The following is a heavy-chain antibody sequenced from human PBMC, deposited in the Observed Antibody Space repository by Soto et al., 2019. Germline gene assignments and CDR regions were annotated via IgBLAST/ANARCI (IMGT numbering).Heavy chain of an antibody. CDR2: INPNSGGT. CDR3: ARARKSIAAPTDY. V-gene: IGHV1-2*02. J-gene: IGHJ4*02. D-gene: IGHD6-6*01. Sequence: ASVKVSCKASGYTFTGYYMHWVRQAPGQGLEWMGWINPNSGGTNYAQKFQGRVTMTRDTSISTAYMELSRLRSDDTAVYYCARARKSIAAPTDYWGQGTRVTVSA. CDR1: GYTFTGYY.